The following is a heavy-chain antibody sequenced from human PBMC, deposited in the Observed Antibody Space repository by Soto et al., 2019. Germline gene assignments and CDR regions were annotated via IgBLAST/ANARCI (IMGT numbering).Heavy chain of an antibody. CDR1: GYTFTSYD. D-gene: IGHD6-19*01. J-gene: IGHJ4*02. CDR2: MNPNSGNT. CDR3: ARDQDIAVAGTGTTFDY. V-gene: IGHV1-8*01. Sequence: ASVKVSCKASGYTFTSYDINWVRQATGQGLEWMGWMNPNSGNTGYAQKLQGRVTMTRDTSISTAYMELRSLRSDDTAVYYCARDQDIAVAGTGTTFDYWGQGTLVTVSS.